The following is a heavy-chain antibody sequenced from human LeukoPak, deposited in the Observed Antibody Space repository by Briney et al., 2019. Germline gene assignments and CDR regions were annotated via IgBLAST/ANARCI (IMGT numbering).Heavy chain of an antibody. Sequence: PGGSLRLSCAASGFTFSSYSMNWVRQAPGKGLEWVSSISGSSSYIYYADSVKGRFTISRDNAKNSLYLQMNSLKTEDTAVYYCARDQLAAYGSGSYYVYWGQGTLVTVSS. CDR1: GFTFSSYS. CDR3: ARDQLAAYGSGSYYVY. V-gene: IGHV3-21*01. D-gene: IGHD3-10*01. CDR2: ISGSSSYI. J-gene: IGHJ4*02.